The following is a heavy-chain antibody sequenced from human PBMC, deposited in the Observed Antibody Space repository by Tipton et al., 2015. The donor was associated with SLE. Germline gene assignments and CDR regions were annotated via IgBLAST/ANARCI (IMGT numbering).Heavy chain of an antibody. CDR2: IYYSGST. CDR3: ARFDGSVPVFEF. Sequence: TLSLTCTVSGGSISSHYWSWIRQPPGKGLEWIGYIYYSGSTNYNPSLKSRVTISVDKSNNQFSLKMTSVTAADTAVYYCARFDGSVPVFEFWGQGTLVTVSS. D-gene: IGHD5-24*01. J-gene: IGHJ4*02. V-gene: IGHV4-59*11. CDR1: GGSISSHY.